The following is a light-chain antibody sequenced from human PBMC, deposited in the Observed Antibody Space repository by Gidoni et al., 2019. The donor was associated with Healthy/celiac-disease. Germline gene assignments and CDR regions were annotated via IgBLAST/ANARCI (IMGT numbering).Light chain of an antibody. J-gene: IGLJ3*02. CDR2: EVS. V-gene: IGLV2-14*01. Sequence: ITISCTGTSSDVGGYNYVSWYQQHPGKAPKLMIYEVSNRPSGVSNRFSGSKSGNTASLTISGLQVEDEADYYCSSYTSSSTLEVFGGGTKLTVX. CDR3: SSYTSSSTLEV. CDR1: SSDVGGYNY.